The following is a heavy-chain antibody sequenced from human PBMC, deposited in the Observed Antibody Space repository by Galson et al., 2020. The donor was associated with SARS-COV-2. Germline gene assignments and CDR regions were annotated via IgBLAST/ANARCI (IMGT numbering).Heavy chain of an antibody. Sequence: GESLKISCAASGFTFSSYGMHWVRQAPGKGLEWVAVISYDGSNKYYADSVKGRFTISRDNSKNTLYLQMNSLRAEDTAVYYCAKTYSGSYLHYFDYWGQGTLVTVSS. V-gene: IGHV3-30*18. J-gene: IGHJ4*02. D-gene: IGHD1-26*01. CDR2: ISYDGSNK. CDR1: GFTFSSYG. CDR3: AKTYSGSYLHYFDY.